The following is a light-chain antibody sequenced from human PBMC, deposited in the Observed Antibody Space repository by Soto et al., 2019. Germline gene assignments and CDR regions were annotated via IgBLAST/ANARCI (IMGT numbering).Light chain of an antibody. CDR2: GAS. Sequence: EIVLTQSPGIVSLSPGDRATLSCRASASLIHNYVAWYKQKPGQAPRLLIFGASTRATGIPDRFRVSGSGTDFNLTSSRLEPEAFALYHCQQYDDSPCSFGQGTKLQI. V-gene: IGKV3-20*01. CDR3: QQYDDSPCS. CDR1: ASLIHNY. J-gene: IGKJ2*04.